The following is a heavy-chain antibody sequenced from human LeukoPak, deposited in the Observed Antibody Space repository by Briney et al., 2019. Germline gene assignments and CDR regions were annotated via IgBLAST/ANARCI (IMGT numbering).Heavy chain of an antibody. V-gene: IGHV4-39*07. D-gene: IGHD3-22*01. CDR3: ARVSYYYDSSGYPGRRGEVDY. CDR1: GGSISSSSYY. Sequence: PSETLSLTCTVSGGSISSSSYYWGWIRQPPGKGLEWIGSIYYSGSTYYNPSLKSRVTISVDTSKNQFSLKLSSVTAADTAVYYCARVSYYYDSSGYPGRRGEVDYWGQGTLVTVSS. J-gene: IGHJ4*02. CDR2: IYYSGST.